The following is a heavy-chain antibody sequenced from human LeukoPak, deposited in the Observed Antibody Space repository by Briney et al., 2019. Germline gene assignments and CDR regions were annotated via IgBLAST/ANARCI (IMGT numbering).Heavy chain of an antibody. D-gene: IGHD2-21*02. CDR3: ARDRGAYCGGDCYLGFDY. Sequence: GGSLRLSCAASGFTFSSYTMNWVRQAPGKGLEWVSSIAGSSGYISYADSVKGRFTTSRDNAKKSLYLQMTSLTAEDTAVYYCARDRGAYCGGDCYLGFDYWGRGTLVTVSS. V-gene: IGHV3-21*01. CDR2: IAGSSGYI. CDR1: GFTFSSYT. J-gene: IGHJ4*01.